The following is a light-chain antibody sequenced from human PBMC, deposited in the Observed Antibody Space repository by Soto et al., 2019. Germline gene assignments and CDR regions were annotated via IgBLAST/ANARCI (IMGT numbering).Light chain of an antibody. CDR1: QGVSSS. CDR3: QHYYNYPWT. J-gene: IGKJ1*01. CDR2: AAS. V-gene: IGKV1-8*01. Sequence: IRMTQSPSSLSASTGDRVTITCRASQGVSSSLAWYQQKPGKVPKLLIYAASTLQSGVPSRFSGSGSGTDFTLTISCLQSEDFATYYCQHYYNYPWTFGQGTKVEIK.